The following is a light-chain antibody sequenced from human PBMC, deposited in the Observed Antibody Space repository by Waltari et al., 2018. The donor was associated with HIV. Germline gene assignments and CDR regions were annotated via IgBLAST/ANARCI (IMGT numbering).Light chain of an antibody. CDR2: RNR. J-gene: IGLJ2*01. V-gene: IGLV1-44*01. Sequence: QSVLTQPPSASGTPGQRVTISCSGSNSNIATNTVNWYQQLPGTAPKLLIYRNRRRPSGVPDRFSGSKSGTSASLAISGLQSEDEADYYCAAWDDSLNAVFGGGTKLTVL. CDR3: AAWDDSLNAV. CDR1: NSNIATNT.